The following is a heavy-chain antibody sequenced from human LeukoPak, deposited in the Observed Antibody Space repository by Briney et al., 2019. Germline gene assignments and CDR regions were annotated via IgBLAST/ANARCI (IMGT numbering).Heavy chain of an antibody. Sequence: PGGSLRLSCAASGFTLSSYSMNWVRQAPGKGLEWVSSISSSSSYIYYADSVKGRFTISRDNAKNSLYLQMNSLRAEDTAVYYCARDGEVGSSGYYFDYWAREPWSPSPQ. V-gene: IGHV3-21*01. J-gene: IGHJ4*02. CDR3: ARDGEVGSSGYYFDY. CDR2: ISSSSSYI. CDR1: GFTLSSYS. D-gene: IGHD3-22*01.